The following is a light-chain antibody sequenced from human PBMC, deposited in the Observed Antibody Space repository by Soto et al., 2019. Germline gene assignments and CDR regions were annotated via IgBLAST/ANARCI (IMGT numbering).Light chain of an antibody. Sequence: EIVLTQSPATLSLSPGERATLSCRASQSVSSYLAWYQQKPGQAPRLLIYDASNRATGIPAMFSGSGSGTAFTLTISSLEPEDFAVYYCQQRSNWLTFGGGTKVEIK. CDR1: QSVSSY. CDR2: DAS. J-gene: IGKJ4*01. CDR3: QQRSNWLT. V-gene: IGKV3-11*01.